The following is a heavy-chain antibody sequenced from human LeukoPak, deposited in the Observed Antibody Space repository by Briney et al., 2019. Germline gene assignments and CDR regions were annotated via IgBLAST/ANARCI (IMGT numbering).Heavy chain of an antibody. CDR1: GFSFSTYW. V-gene: IGHV3-74*01. D-gene: IGHD3-10*01. J-gene: IGHJ4*02. CDR2: INTDGSST. Sequence: PGGSLRLSCAASGFSFSTYWMHWVRQAPGKGLVWVSRINTDGSSTTYADSVKGRFTISRDNAKNTLYLQMNSLRADDTAVYYCARSGSGIDYWGQGTLVTVSS. CDR3: ARSGSGIDY.